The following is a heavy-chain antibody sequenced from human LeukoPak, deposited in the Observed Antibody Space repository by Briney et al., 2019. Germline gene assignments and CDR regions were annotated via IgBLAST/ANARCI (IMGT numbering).Heavy chain of an antibody. CDR3: ARTFSVDTVDFDY. CDR2: IYYSGST. Sequence: PSETVSLTCTVSGGSISSSRYYWGWIRQPPGKGLEWIGSIYYSGSTYYNPSLKSRVTISVDTSKNQFSLKLSSVTAADTAVYYCARTFSVDTVDFDYWGQGTLVTVSS. D-gene: IGHD5-18*01. J-gene: IGHJ4*02. CDR1: GGSISSSRYY. V-gene: IGHV4-39*01.